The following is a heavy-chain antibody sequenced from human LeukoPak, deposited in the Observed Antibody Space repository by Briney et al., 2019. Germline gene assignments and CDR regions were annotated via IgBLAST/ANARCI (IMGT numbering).Heavy chain of an antibody. CDR1: GFIFSGYG. D-gene: IGHD3-10*01. J-gene: IGHJ1*01. CDR3: AKDRIIISFGDVSRH. V-gene: IGHV3-30*18. CDR2: ISHDGSTK. Sequence: GWSLRLSCAASGFIFSGYGMHWVRPAPGKGLEWVALISHDGSTKHYADSVKGRFTISRDNSKNTLFLQMTSLRVEDTAVYFCAKDRIIISFGDVSRHWGQGTLVTVSS.